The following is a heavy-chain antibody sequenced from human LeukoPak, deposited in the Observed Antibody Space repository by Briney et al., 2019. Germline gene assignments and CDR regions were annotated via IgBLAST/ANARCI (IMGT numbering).Heavy chain of an antibody. Sequence: ASVNVSCKVSGYTLTELSMHWVRQAPGKGLEWMGGFDPEDGETIYAQKFQGRVTMTEDTSTDTAYMELSSLRSEDTAVYYCATGGPIVVVPAAQFDYWGQGTLVTVSS. CDR3: ATGGPIVVVPAAQFDY. CDR1: GYTLTELS. V-gene: IGHV1-24*01. J-gene: IGHJ4*02. D-gene: IGHD2-2*01. CDR2: FDPEDGET.